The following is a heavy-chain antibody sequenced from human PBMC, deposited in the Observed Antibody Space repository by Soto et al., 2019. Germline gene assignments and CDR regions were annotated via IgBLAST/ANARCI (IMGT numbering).Heavy chain of an antibody. J-gene: IGHJ4*02. CDR3: AKDRRAGGNYGFYSEF. V-gene: IGHV3-23*01. Sequence: PVGSLRLSCASSVFTFSSYGMTCVRHSPGKGLEWVSFSSATGAGTYYADSVKGRFTISRDNSKNTLYLQMTSLRADDTAVYYCAKDRRAGGNYGFYSEFWGRGALVNVSS. CDR1: VFTFSSYG. D-gene: IGHD1-7*01. CDR2: SSATGAGT.